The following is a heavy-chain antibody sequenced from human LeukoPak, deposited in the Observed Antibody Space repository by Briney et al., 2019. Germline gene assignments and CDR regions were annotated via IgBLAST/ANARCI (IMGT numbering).Heavy chain of an antibody. V-gene: IGHV3-23*01. CDR1: GFTFSSYA. Sequence: GGSLRLSCAASGFTFSSYAMSWVRQAPGKGLEWVSAVAASAGNTYYADSVKGRFTISRDNSKNTLYLQVNSLRAEDTAVYYCAKGDYYGSGSTFKNGMDVWGQGTTVTVSS. D-gene: IGHD3-10*01. CDR2: VAASAGNT. CDR3: AKGDYYGSGSTFKNGMDV. J-gene: IGHJ6*02.